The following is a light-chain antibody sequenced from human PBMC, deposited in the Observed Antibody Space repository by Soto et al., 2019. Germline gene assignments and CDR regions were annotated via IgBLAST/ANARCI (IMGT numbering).Light chain of an antibody. J-gene: IGLJ2*01. CDR2: VGTGGIVG. CDR1: SVCSNYK. Sequence: QRVLTQPPSASASLGASVTLTCTLSSVCSNYKVDWVQQRPGKGPRFVMRVGTGGIVGPKGDGIPDRFSVLGSGLNRYPTIKNIQEEDESDSPCGADHGSGRNFVVFGGGTKLTVL. CDR3: GADHGSGRNFVV. V-gene: IGLV9-49*01.